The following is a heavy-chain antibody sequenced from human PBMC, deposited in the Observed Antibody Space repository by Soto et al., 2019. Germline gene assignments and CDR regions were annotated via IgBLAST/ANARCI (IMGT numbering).Heavy chain of an antibody. Sequence: GGSLRLSCTASGFTFGDYAMSWFRQAPGKGLEWVGFIRSKAYGGTTEYAASVKGRFTISRDDSKSIAYLQMNSLKTEDTAVYYCTRDPRGTTVGMDVWGQGTTVTVSS. CDR1: GFTFGDYA. V-gene: IGHV3-49*03. CDR3: TRDPRGTTVGMDV. D-gene: IGHD4-17*01. J-gene: IGHJ6*02. CDR2: IRSKAYGGTT.